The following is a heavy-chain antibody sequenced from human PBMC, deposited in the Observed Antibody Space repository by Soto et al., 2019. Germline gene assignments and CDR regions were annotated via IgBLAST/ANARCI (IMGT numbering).Heavy chain of an antibody. CDR3: ARGGRQQLIPTPISYKIDC. D-gene: IGHD6-13*01. CDR2: INHSGST. J-gene: IGHJ4*02. Sequence: SETLSLTCAVYAGSFSGYYWSWIRHPPWNGPEWIGEINHSGSTNYNPSLKSRVTISVDMSKNQFSLKLSSVTAADTAVYYCARGGRQQLIPTPISYKIDCWGQGTLVTVSS. CDR1: AGSFSGYY. V-gene: IGHV4-34*01.